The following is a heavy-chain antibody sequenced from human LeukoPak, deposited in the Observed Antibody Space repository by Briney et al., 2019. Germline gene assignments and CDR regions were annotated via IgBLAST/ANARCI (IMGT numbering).Heavy chain of an antibody. CDR2: ISGSGGST. V-gene: IGHV3-23*01. CDR1: GFTFSSYA. Sequence: PGGSLRLSCAASGFTFSSYAMSWVRQAPGKGLEWVSAISGSGGSTYYADSVKGRFTISRDNSKNTLYLQMNSLRAEDTAVYYCAKALTYYYDSSGSQVLDYWGQGTLVTVSS. CDR3: AKALTYYYDSSGSQVLDY. J-gene: IGHJ4*02. D-gene: IGHD3-22*01.